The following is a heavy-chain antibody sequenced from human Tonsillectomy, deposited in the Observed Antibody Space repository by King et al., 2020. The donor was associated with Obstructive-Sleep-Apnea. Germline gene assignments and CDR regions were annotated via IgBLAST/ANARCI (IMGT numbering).Heavy chain of an antibody. CDR1: GYTFTDYY. CDR3: TRGGYYDILTGYYCVDNWFDP. CDR2: INPNNGGT. J-gene: IGHJ5*02. Sequence: QLVQSGAEVKKPGASVKVSCKASGYTFTDYYIHWVRQAPGQGLEWMGWINPNNGGTNYAQKFQGRVTMTRDTSISTAYMELSRLRSDDTAVFYCTRGGYYDILTGYYCVDNWFDPWGQGTLVTVSS. D-gene: IGHD3-9*01. V-gene: IGHV1-2*02.